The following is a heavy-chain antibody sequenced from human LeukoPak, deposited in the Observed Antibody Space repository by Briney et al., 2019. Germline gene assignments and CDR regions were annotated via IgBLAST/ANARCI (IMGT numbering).Heavy chain of an antibody. V-gene: IGHV5-51*01. J-gene: IGHJ3*02. D-gene: IGHD3-22*01. CDR3: ASTYYYDSGVYMRDVFDI. Sequence: GESLKISCKGSGYSFTDYWIGWVRQMPGKGLEWMGIIYPGDSDTRYSPSFQGQVTISADKSISTVYLQWSSLKASDTAMYYCASTYYYDSGVYMRDVFDIWGQGTMVTVSS. CDR1: GYSFTDYW. CDR2: IYPGDSDT.